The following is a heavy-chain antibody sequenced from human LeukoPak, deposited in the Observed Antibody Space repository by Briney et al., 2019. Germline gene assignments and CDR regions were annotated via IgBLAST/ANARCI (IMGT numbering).Heavy chain of an antibody. CDR1: GFAVSTNY. CDR2: IYSDGGT. CDR3: TRDQRSESYYPWGWFDP. V-gene: IGHV3-66*02. Sequence: PGGSLRLSCAASGFAVSTNYLSWVRQAPGKGLEWVSVIYSDGGTYYTDSVKGRFTISRDNSKNTLYLQMNSLRPEDTAVYYCTRDQRSESYYPWGWFDPWGQGTLVTVSS. J-gene: IGHJ5*02. D-gene: IGHD1-26*01.